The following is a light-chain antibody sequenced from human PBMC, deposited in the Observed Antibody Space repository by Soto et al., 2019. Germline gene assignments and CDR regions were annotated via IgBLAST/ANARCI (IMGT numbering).Light chain of an antibody. Sequence: QMTQSPSSLSASVGDRVTITCRASQGIRSFLNWYQQKLGKAPKLLIYSTSHLQSGVPSRFSGSGSGTDFTLTISRLQPEDFATYYCQQSYNSPQTFGQGTKVEI. V-gene: IGKV1-39*01. CDR1: QGIRSF. CDR2: STS. J-gene: IGKJ1*01. CDR3: QQSYNSPQT.